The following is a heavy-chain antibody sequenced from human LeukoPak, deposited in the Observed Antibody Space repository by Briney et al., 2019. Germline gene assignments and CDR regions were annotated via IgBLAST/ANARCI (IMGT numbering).Heavy chain of an antibody. D-gene: IGHD6-6*01. Sequence: PSETLSLTCAVSGGSIRSSRYYWGWLRQPPGKGLEWFGSIYYSGTTYYNPSLKSRFTISVDTSKNQFSLTLNSVTAADTAVYYCATQVGAARTYFDYWGQGTLVTVSS. CDR1: GGSIRSSRYY. V-gene: IGHV4-39*01. J-gene: IGHJ4*02. CDR2: IYYSGTT. CDR3: ATQVGAARTYFDY.